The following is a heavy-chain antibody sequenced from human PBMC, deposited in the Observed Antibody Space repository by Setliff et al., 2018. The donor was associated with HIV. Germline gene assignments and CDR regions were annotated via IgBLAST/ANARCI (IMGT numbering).Heavy chain of an antibody. CDR2: IKQDGSEK. D-gene: IGHD3-22*01. V-gene: IGHV3-7*03. Sequence: GSLRLSCAASGFTFSNYWMSWVRQAPGKGLEWVANIKQDGSEKYYVDSVKGRFTISRDNAKNSLFLQMNSLRAEDTDVYYCAKDPMIVVVPWGGSYFDYWGQGTLVTVSS. CDR1: GFTFSNYW. J-gene: IGHJ4*02. CDR3: AKDPMIVVVPWGGSYFDY.